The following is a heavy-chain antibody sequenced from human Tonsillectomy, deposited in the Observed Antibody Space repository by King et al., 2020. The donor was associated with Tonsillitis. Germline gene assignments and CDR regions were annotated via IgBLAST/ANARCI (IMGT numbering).Heavy chain of an antibody. V-gene: IGHV3-21*01. CDR1: GFTFSSYS. CDR2: ISSSSSYI. Sequence: VQLVESGGGLVKPGGSLRLSCAASGFTFSSYSMNWVRQAPGKGLEWVSSISSSSSYIYYADSVKGRFTISRDNAKNSLYLQMNSLRAEDTAVYYCARDALDHYYILTGYYIGYGMDVWGQGTTVTVSS. CDR3: ARDALDHYYILTGYYIGYGMDV. J-gene: IGHJ6*02. D-gene: IGHD3-9*01.